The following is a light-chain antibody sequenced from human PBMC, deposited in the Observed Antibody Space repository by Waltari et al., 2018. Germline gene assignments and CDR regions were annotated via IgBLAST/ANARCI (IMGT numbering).Light chain of an antibody. V-gene: IGKV2-28*01. CDR2: LGS. Sequence: DIVMTQSPLSLPVTPGEPASISCRSSQSLLHSNGYNYLHWYLQKPGQSPQLLIYLGSNRASGVPDRFSGSGSGTDFTLKISRVEAEDVGVYYCMQALQTPPWTFGPGTKVDIK. CDR3: MQALQTPPWT. J-gene: IGKJ3*01. CDR1: QSLLHSNGYNY.